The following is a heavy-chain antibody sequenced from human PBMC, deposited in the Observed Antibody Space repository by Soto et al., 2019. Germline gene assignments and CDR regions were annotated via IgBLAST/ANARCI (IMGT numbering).Heavy chain of an antibody. D-gene: IGHD5-12*01. CDR3: AKGRTYSGYDYWYFDS. J-gene: IGHJ4*02. CDR2: ISWDGGAT. Sequence: GGSLRLSCAASGFTFDDYTMHWVRQAPGKGLEWVSLISWDGGATNYADSVKGRFTISRDNSKNSLYLQMNSLSTEDTALYYCAKGRTYSGYDYWYFDSWGQGTLVTVSS. CDR1: GFTFDDYT. V-gene: IGHV3-43*01.